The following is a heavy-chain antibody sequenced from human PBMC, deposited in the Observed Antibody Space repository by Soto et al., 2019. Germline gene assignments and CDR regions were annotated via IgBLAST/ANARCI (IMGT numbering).Heavy chain of an antibody. D-gene: IGHD3-22*01. CDR1: GFTFSSYA. CDR2: ISGSGGST. V-gene: IGHV3-23*01. CDR3: ARTVYYYDSRGYYSY. Sequence: EVQLLESGGGLVQPGGSLRLSCAASGFTFSSYAMSWVRQAPGKGLEWVSRISGSGGSTYYADSVKGRFTISRDNSKNTPYLQMNSLGGEDTAGYYCARTVYYYDSRGYYSYWGQGTLVSVSS. J-gene: IGHJ4*02.